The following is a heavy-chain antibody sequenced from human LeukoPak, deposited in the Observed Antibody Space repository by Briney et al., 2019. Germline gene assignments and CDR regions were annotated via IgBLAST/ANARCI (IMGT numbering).Heavy chain of an antibody. D-gene: IGHD5-24*01. CDR2: ISSSSSYI. J-gene: IGHJ4*02. Sequence: GGSLRLSCAASGFTFSSYSMNWVRQAPGKGLEWVSSISSSSSYIYYADSVKGRFTISRDNAKNSLYLQMNSLRAEDTAVYYCARVERWLQLGIDYCCQGTLVTVSS. CDR1: GFTFSSYS. V-gene: IGHV3-21*01. CDR3: ARVERWLQLGIDY.